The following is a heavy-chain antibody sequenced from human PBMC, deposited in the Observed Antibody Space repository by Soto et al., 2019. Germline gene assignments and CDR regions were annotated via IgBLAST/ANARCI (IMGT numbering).Heavy chain of an antibody. Sequence: PGGSLRLSCAASGFTLNSYGTHWVRQAPGKGLERVAVISYDESNKYYADPVKGRFTISRDNSKNTLYLQMNSLRAEDTAVHYCAKETPLKRRYYDSTGYYYFDYWGQGTLVTVSS. CDR3: AKETPLKRRYYDSTGYYYFDY. CDR1: GFTLNSYG. J-gene: IGHJ4*02. CDR2: ISYDESNK. D-gene: IGHD3-22*01. V-gene: IGHV3-30*18.